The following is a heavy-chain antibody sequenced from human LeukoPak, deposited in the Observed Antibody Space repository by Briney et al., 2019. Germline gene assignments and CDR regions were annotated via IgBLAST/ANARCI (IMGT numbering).Heavy chain of an antibody. CDR1: GGSISSYY. D-gene: IGHD3-10*01. CDR2: IYTSGST. CDR3: ARLSPGAPDGSGSLYEA. V-gene: IGHV4-4*07. J-gene: IGHJ5*02. Sequence: SETLSLTCTVSGGSISSYYWSWIRQPAGKGLEWIGRIYTSGSTNYNPSLKSRVTMSVDTSKNQFTLKLSSVTAADTAVYYCARLSPGAPDGSGSLYEAWGQGTLVTVSS.